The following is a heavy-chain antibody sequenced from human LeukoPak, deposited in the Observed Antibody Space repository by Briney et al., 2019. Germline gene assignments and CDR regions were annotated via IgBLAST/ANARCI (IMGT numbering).Heavy chain of an antibody. Sequence: GASVKVSCKASGGTFSSYAISWVRQAPGQGLEWMGRIIPILGIANYAQKFQGRVTITADKSTSTAYMELSSLRSEDTAVYYCATSNPPWGYKYYYFNYWGQGTLVTVSS. D-gene: IGHD5-24*01. V-gene: IGHV1-69*04. CDR1: GGTFSSYA. CDR3: ATSNPPWGYKYYYFNY. CDR2: IIPILGIA. J-gene: IGHJ4*02.